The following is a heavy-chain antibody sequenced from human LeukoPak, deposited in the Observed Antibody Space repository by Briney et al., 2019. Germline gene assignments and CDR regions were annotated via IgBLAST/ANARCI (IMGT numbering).Heavy chain of an antibody. CDR3: ARPSRSLVAEVNWYFDL. CDR1: GGSISSYY. CDR2: IYYSGST. J-gene: IGHJ2*01. Sequence: SETLSLTCTVSGGSISSYYWSWIRQPPGKGLEWIGYIYYSGSTNYNPSLKSRVTISVDTSKNQFSLKLSSVTAADTAVYYCARPSRSLVAEVNWYFDLWGRGTLVTVSS. V-gene: IGHV4-59*08. D-gene: IGHD5-12*01.